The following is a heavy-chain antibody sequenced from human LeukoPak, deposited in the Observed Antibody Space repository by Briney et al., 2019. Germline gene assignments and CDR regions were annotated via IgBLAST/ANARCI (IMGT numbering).Heavy chain of an antibody. D-gene: IGHD6-13*01. CDR2: IYYTGST. J-gene: IGHJ4*02. V-gene: IGHV4-59*01. CDR3: ARELPSAGHFDY. CDR1: GGSFSGYY. Sequence: SSETLSLTCAVYGGSFSGYYWSWIRQPPGKGLECIGYIYYTGSTNFNPSLKSRVTISVDTSKNQFFLKLSSVTAADTAVYYCARELPSAGHFDYWGQGTLVTVSS.